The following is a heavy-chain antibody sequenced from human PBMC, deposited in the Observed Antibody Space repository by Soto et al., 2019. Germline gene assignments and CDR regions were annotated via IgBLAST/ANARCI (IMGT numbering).Heavy chain of an antibody. Sequence: EVQLVESGGGLVQPGGSLRLSCAASGFTFSNYWMSWVRQAPGKGLEWVANIKQDGSEEYYVDSVKGRFTISRDNAKNSLYLTMSSLRADDTAVYYCTRGIRGSSGWSYYYGMDVWGQGTTVTVSS. CDR3: TRGIRGSSGWSYYYGMDV. V-gene: IGHV3-7*03. D-gene: IGHD6-19*01. CDR2: IKQDGSEE. J-gene: IGHJ6*02. CDR1: GFTFSNYW.